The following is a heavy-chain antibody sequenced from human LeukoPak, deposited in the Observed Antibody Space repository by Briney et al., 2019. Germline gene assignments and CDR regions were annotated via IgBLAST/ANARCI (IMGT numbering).Heavy chain of an antibody. V-gene: IGHV3-30-3*01. CDR2: ISYDGSNK. J-gene: IGHJ4*02. Sequence: PGGSLRLSCAASGFTFSSYAMHWVRQAPGKGLEWVAVISYDGSNKYYADSVKGRFTISRDNSKNTLYLQMNSLRAEDTAVYYCARDGAFYGSGSHLDYWGQGTLVTVSS. CDR1: GFTFSSYA. D-gene: IGHD3-10*01. CDR3: ARDGAFYGSGSHLDY.